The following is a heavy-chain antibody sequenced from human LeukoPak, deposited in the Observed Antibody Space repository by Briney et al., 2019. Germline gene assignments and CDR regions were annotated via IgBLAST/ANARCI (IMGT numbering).Heavy chain of an antibody. CDR2: IYSGGDI. Sequence: GGSLRLSCAVSGFIVSRNYMSWVRQAPGKGLEWVSIIYSGGDIYYADSVKGRFTISRDNSKNTLYLQMNSLRAEDTAVYYCAKQKGVSWYSEEDYWGQGTLVTVSS. V-gene: IGHV3-53*01. J-gene: IGHJ4*02. D-gene: IGHD2-15*01. CDR3: AKQKGVSWYSEEDY. CDR1: GFIVSRNY.